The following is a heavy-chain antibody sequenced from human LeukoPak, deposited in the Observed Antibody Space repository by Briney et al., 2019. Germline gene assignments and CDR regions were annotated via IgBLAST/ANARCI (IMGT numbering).Heavy chain of an antibody. CDR1: GGSINSVDYY. CDR3: ARDGGYKRFGP. CDR2: MYNGVTT. Sequence: SETLSLTCTVSGGSINSVDYYWSWIRQPAGKGLEWIGRMYNGVTTNYNPSIYYNPSLKSRVTISVDTSKNQFSLNLTSVTAADTAVYYCARDGGYKRFGPWGQGTLDTVSS. V-gene: IGHV4-61*02. D-gene: IGHD5-12*01. J-gene: IGHJ5*02.